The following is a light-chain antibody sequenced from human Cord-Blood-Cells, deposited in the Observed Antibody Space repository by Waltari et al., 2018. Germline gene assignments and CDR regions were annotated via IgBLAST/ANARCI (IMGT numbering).Light chain of an antibody. CDR2: EGS. CDR1: SSDVGSYNL. J-gene: IGLJ3*02. Sequence: QSALTQPASVSGSPGQSITISCTGTSSDVGSYNLVSWYQQHPGKAPKLMISEGSKRPSGCSNRFSGSNSGNTASLTISGLQAEDEADYYCCSYAGSSTCVFGGGTKLTVL. V-gene: IGLV2-23*01. CDR3: CSYAGSSTCV.